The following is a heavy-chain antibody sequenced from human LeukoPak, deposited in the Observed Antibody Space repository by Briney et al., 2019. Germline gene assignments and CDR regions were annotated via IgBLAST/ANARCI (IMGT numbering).Heavy chain of an antibody. Sequence: SETLSLTCTVSGYSISSGYYWGWIRQPPGKGLEWIGSIYHSGSTYYNPSLKSRVTISVDTSKNQFSLKLSSVTAADTAVYYCARDPILLWFGELDGFDIWGQGTMVTVSS. CDR2: IYHSGST. V-gene: IGHV4-38-2*02. D-gene: IGHD3-10*01. J-gene: IGHJ3*02. CDR1: GYSISSGYY. CDR3: ARDPILLWFGELDGFDI.